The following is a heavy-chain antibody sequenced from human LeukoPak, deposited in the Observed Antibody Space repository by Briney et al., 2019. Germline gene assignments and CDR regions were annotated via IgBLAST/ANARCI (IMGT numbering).Heavy chain of an antibody. CDR3: ARDRGIAAARYYFDY. Sequence: QAGGSLRLSCAASGFTFSSYAMHWVRQAPGKGLEWVAVISYDGSNKYYADSVKGRFTISRDNSKNTLYLQMNSLRAEDTAVYYCARDRGIAAARYYFDYWGQGTLVTVSS. CDR1: GFTFSSYA. J-gene: IGHJ4*02. D-gene: IGHD6-13*01. CDR2: ISYDGSNK. V-gene: IGHV3-30-3*01.